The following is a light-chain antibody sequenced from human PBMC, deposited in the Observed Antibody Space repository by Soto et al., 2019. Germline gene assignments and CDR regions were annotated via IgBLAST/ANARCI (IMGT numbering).Light chain of an antibody. CDR1: KLGDKY. V-gene: IGLV3-1*01. CDR2: QDN. J-gene: IGLJ2*01. Sequence: SYELTQPPSVSVSPGQTASITCSGDKLGDKYASWYQQKPGQSPVVVIYQDNKRPSGIPERFSGSNSGNTATLTISETQAMDEADYYCQAWDSSTARVVVGGGTKLTVL. CDR3: QAWDSSTARVV.